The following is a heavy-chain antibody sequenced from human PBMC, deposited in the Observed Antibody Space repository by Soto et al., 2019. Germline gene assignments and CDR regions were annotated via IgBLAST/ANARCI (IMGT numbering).Heavy chain of an antibody. V-gene: IGHV1-2*02. CDR3: AKSGPEIRGAFYGMDV. CDR2: IDPNSGGS. CDR1: GYTFTGYY. J-gene: IGHJ6*02. Sequence: ASVKVSCKASGYTFTGYYIIWVRQAPGQGLEWVGWIDPNSGGSNYAQKFQGRVTMTRDTSISTVYMELSSLRSDDTAVYYCAKSGPEIRGAFYGMDVWGQGTTVTAP. D-gene: IGHD1-26*01.